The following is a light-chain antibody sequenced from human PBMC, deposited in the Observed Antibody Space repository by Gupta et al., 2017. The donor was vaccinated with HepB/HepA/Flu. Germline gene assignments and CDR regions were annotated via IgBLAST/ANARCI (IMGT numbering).Light chain of an antibody. CDR3: QQDNRQCS. CDR1: QSISNW. J-gene: IGKJ2*04. Sequence: DIQMTQSPYTLSASVGDRVTSACRAHQSISNWLAWYQQKPGKAPKLLIYKASTLESGVPSRFSGSGSGTQFTLTISSLQPDDVATYYCQQDNRQCSFGQGTKVEIK. CDR2: KAS. V-gene: IGKV1-5*03.